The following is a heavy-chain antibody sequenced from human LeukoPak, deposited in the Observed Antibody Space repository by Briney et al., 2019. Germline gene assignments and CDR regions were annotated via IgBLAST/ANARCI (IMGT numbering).Heavy chain of an antibody. J-gene: IGHJ4*02. V-gene: IGHV3-23*01. Sequence: GGTLRLSCAASGFPFSSHGMSWVRLAPGKGQGWVSGIIGGCGSTYYADSVKGRFTISGDNSRNTLFLQMNSLRAEDTAVYYCAHGAMYQLDYWGQGTLVTVSS. D-gene: IGHD2-2*01. CDR1: GFPFSSHG. CDR2: IIGGCGST. CDR3: AHGAMYQLDY.